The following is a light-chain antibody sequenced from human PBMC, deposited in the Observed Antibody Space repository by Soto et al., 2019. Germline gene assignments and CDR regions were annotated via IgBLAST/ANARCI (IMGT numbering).Light chain of an antibody. V-gene: IGKV3-15*01. CDR1: RSVGSN. J-gene: IGKJ5*01. CDR2: GAS. Sequence: ETVMTQSPATLSVSPGERVTLSCWAGRSVGSNLAWYQQRPGQPPRLLIYGASTRATGIPARFSGSGSGAQFTLTISSLQSEDLAVYYCQQYNNWPPITFGQGTRLEI. CDR3: QQYNNWPPIT.